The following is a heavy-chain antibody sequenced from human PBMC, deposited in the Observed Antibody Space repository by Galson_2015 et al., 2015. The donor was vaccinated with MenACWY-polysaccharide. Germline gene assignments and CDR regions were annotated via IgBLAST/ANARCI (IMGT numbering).Heavy chain of an antibody. CDR1: GYSFPNYW. CDR2: IHPVDSDA. Sequence: QSGAEVKKPGESLTISCKGSGYSFPNYWIGWVRQMPGKGLEWMGIIHPVDSDARYSPSFQGQVTISADKSISTAYLQWSSLKASDTAMYYCATHAADEYFQYWGQGTLVTVSS. V-gene: IGHV5-51*01. D-gene: IGHD6-25*01. J-gene: IGHJ1*01. CDR3: ATHAADEYFQY.